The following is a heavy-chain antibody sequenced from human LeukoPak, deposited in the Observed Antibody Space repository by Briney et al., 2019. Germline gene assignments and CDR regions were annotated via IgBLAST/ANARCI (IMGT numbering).Heavy chain of an antibody. CDR3: ARDDYGGTNY. V-gene: IGHV3-7*01. Sequence: GRSLRLSCAASGFTFSSHWMSWVRQAPGKGLEWVAKIKQDGSEKYYVDSVKGRFTISRDNAKNSLYLQINSLRTEDTAVYYCARDDYGGTNYWGQGTLVTVSS. D-gene: IGHD4/OR15-4a*01. CDR2: IKQDGSEK. CDR1: GFTFSSHW. J-gene: IGHJ4*02.